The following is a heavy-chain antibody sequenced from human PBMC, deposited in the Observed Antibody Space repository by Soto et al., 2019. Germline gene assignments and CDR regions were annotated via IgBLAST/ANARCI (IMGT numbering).Heavy chain of an antibody. CDR1: GGSISSSNL. J-gene: IGHJ4*02. CDR3: ARSPRSIAAGGIDY. V-gene: IGHV4-4*02. D-gene: IGHD6-13*01. Sequence: QVQLQESGPGLVKPSGTLSLTCAVSGGSISSSNLWTWVRQPPGKGLEWIGEIYHSGSTNYNPSLKSRVTISVEKSKNQFSLKVTSVAAADTAVYYCARSPRSIAAGGIDYWGQGILVTVSS. CDR2: IYHSGST.